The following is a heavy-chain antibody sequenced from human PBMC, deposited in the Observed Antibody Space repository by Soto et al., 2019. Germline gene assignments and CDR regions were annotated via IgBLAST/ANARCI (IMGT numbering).Heavy chain of an antibody. CDR3: SRMEGG. Sequence: EEQLVESGGGLVQPGGSLTLSCAASGFTFSEHYMEWVRQAPGKGLEWVARSRNEAKSYSTDYAASVKSRFTVSRDLSMNSLYLQMNNLKTEDTAVYYCSRMEGGWGQGTLVTVSS. J-gene: IGHJ4*02. V-gene: IGHV3-72*01. D-gene: IGHD1-26*01. CDR1: GFTFSEHY. CDR2: SRNEAKSYST.